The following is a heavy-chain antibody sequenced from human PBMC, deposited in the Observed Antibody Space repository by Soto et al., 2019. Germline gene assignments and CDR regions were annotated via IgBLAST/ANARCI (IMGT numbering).Heavy chain of an antibody. J-gene: IGHJ3*02. CDR1: GFTVSGKKY. V-gene: IGHV3-53*01. CDR3: ATWHLQEHAYDI. Sequence: DVQLVASGGGLIQPGESLRLSCEAFGFTVSGKKYVAWVRQAPGKGLEWVSALYDLDGTYYADSVKGRFTTSSDSSRTTVYLRMNSLRPDDTAVYSCATWHLQEHAYDIWGQGTMVTVSS. D-gene: IGHD1-1*01. CDR2: LYDLDGT.